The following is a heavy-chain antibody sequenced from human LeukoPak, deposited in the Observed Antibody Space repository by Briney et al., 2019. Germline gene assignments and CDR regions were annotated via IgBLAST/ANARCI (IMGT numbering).Heavy chain of an antibody. J-gene: IGHJ4*02. Sequence: GESLKISCKGSGYSFTSYWIGWVRQMPGKGLEWMGIIYPGDSDTRYSPSFQGQVTISADMSISTAYLQWSSLKASDTAMYYCARRLRYYDSSGYKYYFDYWGQGTLVTVSS. CDR3: ARRLRYYDSSGYKYYFDY. V-gene: IGHV5-51*01. D-gene: IGHD3-22*01. CDR1: GYSFTSYW. CDR2: IYPGDSDT.